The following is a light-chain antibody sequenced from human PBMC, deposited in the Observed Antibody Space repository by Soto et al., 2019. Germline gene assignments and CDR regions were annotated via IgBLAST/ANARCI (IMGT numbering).Light chain of an antibody. CDR1: QSIDRY. CDR3: QQTYIAPRA. V-gene: IGKV1-39*01. Sequence: DIQLTQSPSSLSASVGDRVTITCRATQSIDRYIHWYQEKPGTVPKLLIFAASNLASGVPSRFSGSGSGTDFTLTISSLQPEDFATYYCQQTYIAPRAFGQGTKVDIK. CDR2: AAS. J-gene: IGKJ1*01.